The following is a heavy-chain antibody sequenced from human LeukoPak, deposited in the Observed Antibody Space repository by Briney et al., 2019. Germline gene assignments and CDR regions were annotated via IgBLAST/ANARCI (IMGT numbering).Heavy chain of an antibody. V-gene: IGHV4-39*07. J-gene: IGHJ4*02. D-gene: IGHD6-19*01. CDR1: GGSISSGDYY. CDR3: ARLYSSGRGDY. Sequence: SQTLSLTCTVSGGSISSGDYYWSWIRQPPGKGLEWIGSICHSGSTYYNPSLKSRVTISVDTSKNQFSLKLSSVTAADTAVYYCARLYSSGRGDYWGQGTLVTVSS. CDR2: ICHSGST.